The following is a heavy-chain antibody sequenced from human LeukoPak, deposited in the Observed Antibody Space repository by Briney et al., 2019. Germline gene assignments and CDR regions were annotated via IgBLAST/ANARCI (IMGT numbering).Heavy chain of an antibody. J-gene: IGHJ3*02. Sequence: GGSLRLSCAASGFTFSDYYMSWIRQAPGKGLEWVSYISSSGSTIYYADSVKGRFTISRDNAKKSLYLQMNSLRAEDTAVYYCARAHYYDSSGSTDAFDIWGQGTMVTVSS. CDR1: GFTFSDYY. D-gene: IGHD3-22*01. V-gene: IGHV3-11*04. CDR2: ISSSGSTI. CDR3: ARAHYYDSSGSTDAFDI.